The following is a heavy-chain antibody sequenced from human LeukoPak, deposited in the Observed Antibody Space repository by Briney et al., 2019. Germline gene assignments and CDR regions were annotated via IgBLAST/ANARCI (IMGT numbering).Heavy chain of an antibody. J-gene: IGHJ4*02. CDR3: ARGGLDTKRGGYFDF. CDR1: GDXVSSNNAA. Sequence: SQTLSLTCAISGDXVSSNNAAWNWIRQSPSRGLEWLGRTYYRSKWYNDYAVSVKSRISINPDTSKSQFSLRLSSVTAADTAVYYCARGGLDTKRGGYFDFWGQGILVTVSS. CDR2: TYYRSKWYN. D-gene: IGHD5-18*01. V-gene: IGHV6-1*01.